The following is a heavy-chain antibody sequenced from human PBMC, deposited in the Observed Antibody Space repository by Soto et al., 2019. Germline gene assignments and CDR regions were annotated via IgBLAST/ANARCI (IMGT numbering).Heavy chain of an antibody. V-gene: IGHV4-59*11. CDR3: ARGAYYYDQ. Sequence: QVQLQESGPGLVKPSETLSLTCTVSGASISGHYWSWIRQPPGKGLEWIGYIYHTGSTNYNPSLNSRVIISVDRSKNQFSLKLTSVTAADTAVYYCARGAYYYDQWGQGILVTVSS. J-gene: IGHJ4*02. CDR1: GASISGHY. CDR2: IYHTGST. D-gene: IGHD3-16*01.